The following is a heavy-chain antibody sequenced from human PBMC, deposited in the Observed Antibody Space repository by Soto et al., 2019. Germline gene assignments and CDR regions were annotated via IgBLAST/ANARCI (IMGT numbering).Heavy chain of an antibody. CDR3: ASAPLGYYECSGYLDY. CDR2: IGAYNGNT. D-gene: IGHD3-22*01. J-gene: IGHJ4*02. CDR1: GYTLPYYG. Sequence: MRLSSRAPGYTLPYYGISRIRQAPGQGLEWMGWIGAYNGNTNYAQKLQGRVTMTTDTSTSTAYMELRSLRSDDTAVYYCASAPLGYYECSGYLDYWGQGNLVTVSA. V-gene: IGHV1-18*04.